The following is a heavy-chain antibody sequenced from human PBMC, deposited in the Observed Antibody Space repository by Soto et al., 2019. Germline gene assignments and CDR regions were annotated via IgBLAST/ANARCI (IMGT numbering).Heavy chain of an antibody. CDR3: AKDTHWGLGY. J-gene: IGHJ4*02. CDR1: GGSISSYY. CDR2: TYHSGST. Sequence: SETLSLTCTVSGGSISSYYWTWIRQPPGKGLEWIGYTYHSGSTHYNPSLKSRVTISVDNSKNQFSLTLSSTTAADTGVYYCAKDTHWGLGYWGQGTLVTVSS. V-gene: IGHV4-59*12. D-gene: IGHD7-27*01.